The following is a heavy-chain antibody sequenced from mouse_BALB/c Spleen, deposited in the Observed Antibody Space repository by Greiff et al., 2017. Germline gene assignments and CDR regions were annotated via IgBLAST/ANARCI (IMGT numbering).Heavy chain of an antibody. CDR3: AREGEYGNYGGY. V-gene: IGHV1-87*01. D-gene: IGHD2-1*01. CDR1: GYTFTSYW. Sequence: QVQLQQSGAELARPGASVKLSCKASGYTFTSYWMQWVKQRPGQGLEWIGAIYPGDGDTRYTQKFKGKATLTADKSSSTAYMQLSSLASEDSAVYYCAREGEYGNYGGYWGQGTTLTVSS. CDR2: IYPGDGDT. J-gene: IGHJ2*01.